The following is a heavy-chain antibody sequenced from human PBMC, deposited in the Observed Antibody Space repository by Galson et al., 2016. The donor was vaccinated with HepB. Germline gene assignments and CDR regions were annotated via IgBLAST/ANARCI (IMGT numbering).Heavy chain of an antibody. J-gene: IGHJ6*02. V-gene: IGHV4-61*01. Sequence: SETLSLTCTVSGGSVSSGSHYWSWIRQPPGKGLEWIGYLFYTGHTNYNPSLESRVTMSLDTSKNQFSLTLTSVTAADTAVYYCLGGRSFFGMDVWGQGTTVIVSS. CDR3: LGGRSFFGMDV. CDR2: LFYTGHT. D-gene: IGHD3-16*01. CDR1: GGSVSSGSHY.